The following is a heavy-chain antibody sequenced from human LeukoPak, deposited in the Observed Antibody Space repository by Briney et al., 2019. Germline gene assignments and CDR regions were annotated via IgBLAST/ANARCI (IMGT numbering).Heavy chain of an antibody. CDR3: ARERSSGFGLGYYGMDV. D-gene: IGHD3-22*01. CDR1: GGSISSYY. V-gene: IGHV4-59*01. CDR2: IYYSGST. Sequence: SETLSLTCTVSGGSISSYYWSWIRQPPGKGLEWLGYIYYSGSTNYNPSLKSRVTISVDTSKNQFSLKLSSVTAADTAVYYCARERSSGFGLGYYGMDVWGQGTTVTVSS. J-gene: IGHJ6*02.